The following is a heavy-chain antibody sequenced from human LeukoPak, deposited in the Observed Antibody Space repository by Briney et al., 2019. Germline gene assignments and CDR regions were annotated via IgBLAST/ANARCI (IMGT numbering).Heavy chain of an antibody. V-gene: IGHV4-59*01. Sequence: SETLSLTCTVSGGSISSYYWSWIRQPPGKGLEWIGYIYYSGSTNYNPSLKSRVTISVDTSKNQFSLKLSSVTAADTAVYYCAGYQLLLDAFDIWGQGTMVTVSS. J-gene: IGHJ3*02. CDR1: GGSISSYY. CDR2: IYYSGST. D-gene: IGHD2-2*01. CDR3: AGYQLLLDAFDI.